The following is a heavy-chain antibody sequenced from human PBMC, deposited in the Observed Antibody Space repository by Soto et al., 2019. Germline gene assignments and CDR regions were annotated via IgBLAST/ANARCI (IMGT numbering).Heavy chain of an antibody. CDR2: IYHSGST. D-gene: IGHD2-15*01. J-gene: IGHJ5*02. V-gene: IGHV4-30-2*01. Sequence: SETLSLTCAVSGGSISSGGYSWSWIRQPPGKGLEWIGYIYHSGSTYYNPSLKSRVTISVDRSKNQFSLKLTSVTAADTAVYYCARAPRVAKWFDPWGQGTLVTVSS. CDR1: GGSISSGGYS. CDR3: ARAPRVAKWFDP.